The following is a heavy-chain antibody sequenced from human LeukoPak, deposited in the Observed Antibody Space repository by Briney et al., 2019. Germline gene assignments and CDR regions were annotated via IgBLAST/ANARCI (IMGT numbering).Heavy chain of an antibody. CDR2: ISSSSSYI. D-gene: IGHD2-2*01. CDR1: GFTFSSYS. CDR3: ARADEPALHNWFDP. V-gene: IGHV3-21*01. J-gene: IGHJ5*02. Sequence: GRSLRLSCAASGFTFSSYSMNWVRQAPGKGLEWVSSISSSSSYIYYADSVKGRFTISRDNAKNSLYLQMNSLRAEDTAVYYCARADEPALHNWFDPWGQGTLVPVSS.